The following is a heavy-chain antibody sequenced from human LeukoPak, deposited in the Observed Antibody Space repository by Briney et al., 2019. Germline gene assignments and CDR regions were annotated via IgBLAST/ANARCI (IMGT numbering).Heavy chain of an antibody. CDR2: IYHSGST. Sequence: SETLSLTCAVSGYSISSGYYWGWIRQPPGKGLEWIGSIYHSGSTYYNPSLKSRVTISVDTSKNQLSLKLSSVTAADTAVYYCARQDYYYYYMDVWGKGTTVTVSS. J-gene: IGHJ6*03. CDR1: GYSISSGYY. V-gene: IGHV4-38-2*01. CDR3: ARQDYYYYYMDV.